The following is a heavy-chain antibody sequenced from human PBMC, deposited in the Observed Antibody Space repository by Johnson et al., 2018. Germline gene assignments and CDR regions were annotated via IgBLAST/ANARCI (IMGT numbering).Heavy chain of an antibody. V-gene: IGHV1-69*01. J-gene: IGHJ6*02. CDR1: GGTFSSYA. D-gene: IGHD2-15*01. Sequence: VQLVESGAEVKKPGSSVKVSCKASGGTFSSYAISWVRQAPGQGLGWMGGIIPIFATTNYAQKFQGRVTITEDESTSTVYMELSSLGSEDTAVYYCARGEDIVVVVAATLNGMDVRGQGTTVTVSS. CDR3: ARGEDIVVVVAATLNGMDV. CDR2: IIPIFATT.